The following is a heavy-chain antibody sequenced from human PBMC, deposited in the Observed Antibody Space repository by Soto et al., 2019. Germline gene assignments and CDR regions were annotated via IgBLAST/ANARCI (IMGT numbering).Heavy chain of an antibody. D-gene: IGHD3-3*01. Sequence: EVQLVESGGGLVQPGGSLKLSCAASGFTFSGSAMHWVRQASGKGLERVVRIRSKGNNYATAYGCLLKGTVTISKEDSKSTAYLQMNSMNTEDTAVYYCSRQASDFWSGKPQYYMDVWGKGTTVTVSS. CDR2: IRSKGNNYAT. CDR3: SRQASDFWSGKPQYYMDV. V-gene: IGHV3-73*01. J-gene: IGHJ6*03. CDR1: GFTFSGSA.